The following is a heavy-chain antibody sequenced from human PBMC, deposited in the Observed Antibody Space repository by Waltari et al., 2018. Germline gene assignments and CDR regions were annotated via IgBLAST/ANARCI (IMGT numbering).Heavy chain of an antibody. V-gene: IGHV4-34*01. CDR1: GGSFSGYY. CDR2: INHSGST. J-gene: IGHJ4*02. CDR3: ARGGPDCSGGSCYYDY. Sequence: QVQLQQWGAGLLKPSETLSLTCAVYGGSFSGYYWSWIRQPPGKGREWIGEINHSGSTNYNPSLKSRVTTLVDTSKNQFSLKLSSVTAADTAVYYCARGGPDCSGGSCYYDYWGQGTLVTVSS. D-gene: IGHD2-15*01.